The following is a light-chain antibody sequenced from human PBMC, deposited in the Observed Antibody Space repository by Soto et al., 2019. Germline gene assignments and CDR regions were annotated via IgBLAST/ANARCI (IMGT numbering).Light chain of an antibody. Sequence: QSALTQPASVSGSPGQSITISCTATSSDSGIYDLVSWYKQHPGKAPKVIIFEGSKRPSGVSNRFSGSTSGNTASLTISGLQAEDEADYHCCSYAGNRTFVFGGGTKLTVL. CDR3: CSYAGNRTFV. J-gene: IGLJ2*01. CDR1: SSDSGIYDL. V-gene: IGLV2-23*03. CDR2: EGS.